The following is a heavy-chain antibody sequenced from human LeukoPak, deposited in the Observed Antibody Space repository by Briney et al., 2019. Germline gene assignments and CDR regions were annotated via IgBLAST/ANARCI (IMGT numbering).Heavy chain of an antibody. CDR1: GYTFTGYY. V-gene: IGHV1-2*02. CDR2: INPNSGGT. D-gene: IGHD2-2*01. CDR3: ARDPNIVVVPAAVNNWFDP. J-gene: IGHJ5*02. Sequence: EASVKVSCKASGYTFTGYYMHWVRQAPGQGLEWMGWINPNSGGTNYAQKFQGRVTMTRDTSISTAYMELSRLRSDDTAVYYCARDPNIVVVPAAVNNWFDPWGQGTLVTVSS.